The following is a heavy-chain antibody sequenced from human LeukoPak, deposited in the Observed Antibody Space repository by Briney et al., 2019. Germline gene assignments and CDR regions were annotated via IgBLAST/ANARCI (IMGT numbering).Heavy chain of an antibody. V-gene: IGHV1-69*01. CDR3: ARNSGYYYYYMGV. D-gene: IGHD1-7*01. Sequence: GASVKVSCKASGGTFSSYAISWVRQAPGQGLEWMGGIIPIFGTANYAQKFQCRVTITADESTSTAYMELRSLRSEDTAVYYCARNSGYYYYYMGVWGKGTTVTVSS. CDR2: IIPIFGTA. J-gene: IGHJ6*03. CDR1: GGTFSSYA.